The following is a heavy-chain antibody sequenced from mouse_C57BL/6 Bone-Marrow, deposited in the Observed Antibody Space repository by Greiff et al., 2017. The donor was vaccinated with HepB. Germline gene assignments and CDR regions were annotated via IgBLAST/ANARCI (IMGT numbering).Heavy chain of an antibody. CDR3: ARSLKLFYYFDY. CDR1: GFTFTDYY. J-gene: IGHJ2*01. D-gene: IGHD1-3*01. CDR2: IRNKANGYTT. Sequence: EVKVVESGGGLVQPGGSLSLSCAASGFTFTDYYMSWVRQPPGKALEWLGFIRNKANGYTTEYSASVKGRFTISRDNSQSILYLQMNALRAEDSATYYCARSLKLFYYFDYWGQGTTLTVSS. V-gene: IGHV7-3*01.